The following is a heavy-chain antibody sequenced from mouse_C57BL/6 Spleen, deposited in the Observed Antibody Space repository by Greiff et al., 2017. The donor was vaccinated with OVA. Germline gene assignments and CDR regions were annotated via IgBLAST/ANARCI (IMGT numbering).Heavy chain of an antibody. Sequence: QVQLKQSGAELVRPGASVKLSCKASGYTFTDYYINWVKQRPGQGLEWIARIYPGSGNTYYNEKFKGKATLTAEKSSSTAYMQLSSLTSEDSAVYFCARSEGYGGPRFAYWGQGTLVTVSA. J-gene: IGHJ3*01. D-gene: IGHD2-2*01. CDR2: IYPGSGNT. CDR1: GYTFTDYY. V-gene: IGHV1-76*01. CDR3: ARSEGYGGPRFAY.